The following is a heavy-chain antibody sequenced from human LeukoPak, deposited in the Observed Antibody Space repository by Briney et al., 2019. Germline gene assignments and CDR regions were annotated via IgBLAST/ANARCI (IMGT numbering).Heavy chain of an antibody. D-gene: IGHD5-12*01. V-gene: IGHV3-30*18. J-gene: IGHJ4*02. CDR3: AKDAYSGYDRFDY. Sequence: QPGGSLSLSCAASGFTFSNYGMHWVRQAPGKGLEWVAVISYDGSDKYYADSVKGRFTISRDNSEDTLYLQMNSLRAEDAAVYYCAKDAYSGYDRFDYWGQGTLVTVSS. CDR1: GFTFSNYG. CDR2: ISYDGSDK.